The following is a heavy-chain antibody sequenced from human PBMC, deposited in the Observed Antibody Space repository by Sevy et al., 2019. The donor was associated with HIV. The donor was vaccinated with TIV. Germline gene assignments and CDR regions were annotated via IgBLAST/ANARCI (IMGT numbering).Heavy chain of an antibody. CDR3: ARVLRGREAGTPYFDY. CDR2: IYSGGST. CDR1: GFTVSSNY. D-gene: IGHD6-13*01. Sequence: GGSLRLSCAASGFTVSSNYMSWVRQAPGKGLEWVSVIYSGGSTYYADSVKGRFTISRDNSKNALYLQMNSLRAEDTAVYYCARVLRGREAGTPYFDYWGQGTLVTVSS. V-gene: IGHV3-53*01. J-gene: IGHJ4*02.